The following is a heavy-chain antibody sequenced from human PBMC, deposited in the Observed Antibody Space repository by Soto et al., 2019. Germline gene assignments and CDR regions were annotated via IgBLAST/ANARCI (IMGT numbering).Heavy chain of an antibody. D-gene: IGHD6-19*01. Sequence: QTLSLTCAISGDSVSSNTAAWNWIRSSPSRGLEWLGRTYYRSNWRHDYAVSVKSRITVNPDTSKNHLSLQLNSVTPDDTAVYHCARGVAGSGFDLWGQGTLVTV. V-gene: IGHV6-1*01. J-gene: IGHJ4*02. CDR3: ARGVAGSGFDL. CDR2: TYYRSNWRH. CDR1: GDSVSSNTAA.